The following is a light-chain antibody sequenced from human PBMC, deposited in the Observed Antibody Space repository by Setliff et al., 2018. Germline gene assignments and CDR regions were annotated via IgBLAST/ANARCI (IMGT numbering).Light chain of an antibody. CDR2: DVS. Sequence: QSALTQPASVSGSPGQSITISCTGTRSDVGNYNSVSWYQQHPGKAPELMIYDVSNRPSGVSNRFSGSKSGNTASLTISGLQAEDEADYYCTSYTSSSTYVFGTGTKVTVL. J-gene: IGLJ1*01. CDR3: TSYTSSSTYV. CDR1: RSDVGNYNS. V-gene: IGLV2-14*03.